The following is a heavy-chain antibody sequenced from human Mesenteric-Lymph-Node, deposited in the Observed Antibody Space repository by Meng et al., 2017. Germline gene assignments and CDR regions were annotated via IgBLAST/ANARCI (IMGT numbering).Heavy chain of an antibody. CDR1: GFTFSSYS. D-gene: IGHD5-12*01. Sequence: GESLKISCTASGFTFSSYSLHWVRQAPGKGLEWVELISYDETDKHYADSVKARFTIPRDTSRNTLLPQMSTLRFEDTALYYCVREGFTTRYNTHFDSWGQGTPVTVSS. J-gene: IGHJ4*02. CDR2: ISYDETDK. CDR3: VREGFTTRYNTHFDS. V-gene: IGHV3-30*04.